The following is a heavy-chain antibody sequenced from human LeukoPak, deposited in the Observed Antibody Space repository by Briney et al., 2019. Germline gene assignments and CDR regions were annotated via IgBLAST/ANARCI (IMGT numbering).Heavy chain of an antibody. J-gene: IGHJ4*02. CDR1: GFTFSSYG. Sequence: PGGSLRLSCAASGFTFSSYGMHWVRQAPGKGLEWVAVISYDGSNRYYADSVKGRFTISRDNSKNTLYLQMNSLRAEDTAVYYCAKDLGPYDILTGCDYRGQGTLVTVSS. CDR2: ISYDGSNR. V-gene: IGHV3-30*18. D-gene: IGHD3-9*01. CDR3: AKDLGPYDILTGCDY.